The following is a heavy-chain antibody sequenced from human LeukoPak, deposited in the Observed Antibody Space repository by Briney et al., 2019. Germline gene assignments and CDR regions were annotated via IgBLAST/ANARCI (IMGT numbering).Heavy chain of an antibody. J-gene: IGHJ6*02. CDR2: LGRSGEYK. V-gene: IGHV3-23*01. CDR1: GFRFTDYS. CDR3: VKDRPCETCMPMDA. Sequence: GGSLRLSCAASGFRFTDYSMSWVRQAPGKGLEWVAGLGRSGEYKYYADSVKGRFTISRDNSKDAVSLQMNSLRAEDSAIYFCVKDRPCETCMPMDAWGQGTTVTVSS. D-gene: IGHD2-2*01.